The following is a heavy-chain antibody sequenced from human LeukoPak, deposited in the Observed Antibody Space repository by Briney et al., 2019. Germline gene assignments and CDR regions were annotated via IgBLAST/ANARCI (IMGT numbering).Heavy chain of an antibody. CDR1: GFIFSGYW. J-gene: IGHJ6*02. CDR3: GRVGWLASVHYGLDV. D-gene: IGHD6-19*01. V-gene: IGHV3-7*01. Sequence: GGSLRLSCAASGFIFSGYWMSWVRQAPGKGLEWVANIKQDGSEKYYVDSVKGRFTISRDNAKNSLYLQMNSLRAEDAAVYHCGRVGWLASVHYGLDVWGQGTTVTVPS. CDR2: IKQDGSEK.